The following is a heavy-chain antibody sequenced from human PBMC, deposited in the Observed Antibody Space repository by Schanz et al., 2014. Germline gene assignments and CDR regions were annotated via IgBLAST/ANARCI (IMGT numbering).Heavy chain of an antibody. D-gene: IGHD3-10*01. CDR3: ARGGQGFGEPHQRLFEY. Sequence: QVQLEESGAGLVKPSGTLSLTCAVSGASVSSDNWWNWVRQPPGKGLEWIGEIYDSGNTNYNPSLKSRVTMPVDDSKNQFSLQLPPVTAADTAVYYCARGGQGFGEPHQRLFEYWGPGTLVTVSS. J-gene: IGHJ4*02. V-gene: IGHV4-4*02. CDR2: IYDSGNT. CDR1: GASVSSDNW.